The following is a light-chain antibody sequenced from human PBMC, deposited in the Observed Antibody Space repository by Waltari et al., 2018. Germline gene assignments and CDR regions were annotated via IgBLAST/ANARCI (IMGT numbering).Light chain of an antibody. J-gene: IGKJ1*01. V-gene: IGKV1-39*01. CDR2: AAS. CDR1: QSINSY. Sequence: DIQMTQSPSSLSASVGDRVTIPCRASQSINSYLTWYQQKPGKAPNLLIYAASILQSGVPPRFSGSGSGTDFTLTISSLQPEDFATYYCQQSYTTPWTFGQGTKVEIK. CDR3: QQSYTTPWT.